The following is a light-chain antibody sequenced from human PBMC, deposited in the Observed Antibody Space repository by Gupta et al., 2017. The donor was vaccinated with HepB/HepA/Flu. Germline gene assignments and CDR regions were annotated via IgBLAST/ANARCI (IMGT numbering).Light chain of an antibody. Sequence: IQMTKSPSSLSASVGDRVTITCRASQSISIYLNWYQQKPGKAPKRLIYAASSLQSGVPARFSGSGSGTEFTLTISRLQPEDFATYYCQQSNRTPITFGQGTQLEIK. CDR2: AAS. V-gene: IGKV1-39*01. CDR3: QQSNRTPIT. CDR1: QSISIY. J-gene: IGKJ5*01.